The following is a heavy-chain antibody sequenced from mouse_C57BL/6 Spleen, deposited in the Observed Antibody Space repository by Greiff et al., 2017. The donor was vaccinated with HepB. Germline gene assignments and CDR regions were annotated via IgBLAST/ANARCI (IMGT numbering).Heavy chain of an antibody. V-gene: IGHV1-50*01. CDR1: GYTFTSYW. J-gene: IGHJ2*01. CDR2: IDPSDSYT. D-gene: IGHD1-1*01. Sequence: VQLQQPGAELVKPGASVKLSCKASGYTFTSYWMQWVKQRPGQGLEWIGEIDPSDSYTNYNQKFKGKATLTVDTSSSTAYMKLSSLTSEDSAVYYCARSITTVVDFDYWGQGTTLAVSS. CDR3: ARSITTVVDFDY.